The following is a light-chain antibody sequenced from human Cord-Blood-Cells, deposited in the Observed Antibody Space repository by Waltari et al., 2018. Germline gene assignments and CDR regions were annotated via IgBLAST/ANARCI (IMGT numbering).Light chain of an antibody. Sequence: NFMLTQPHSVSESPGKTVTISCTRSSGSIASNYVQWYQQRPGRSPPTVIYEDNQRPSGVPDRFSGSIDSSSNSASLTISGLKTEDEADYYCQSYDSSNLVFGGGTKLTVL. CDR3: QSYDSSNLV. CDR1: SGSIASNY. CDR2: EDN. V-gene: IGLV6-57*01. J-gene: IGLJ3*02.